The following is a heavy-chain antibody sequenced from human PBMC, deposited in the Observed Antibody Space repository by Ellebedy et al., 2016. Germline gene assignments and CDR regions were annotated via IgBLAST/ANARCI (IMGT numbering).Heavy chain of an antibody. J-gene: IGHJ4*02. V-gene: IGHV4-34*01. D-gene: IGHD2-2*02. CDR1: GGSFSGYY. CDR2: INHSGST. CDR3: ARGKDCSSTSCYRRKTNPFDY. Sequence: SETLSLTXAVYGGSFSGYYWSWIRQPPGKGLEWIGEINHSGSTNYNPSLKSRVTISVDTSKNQFSLKLSSVTAADTAVYYCARGKDCSSTSCYRRKTNPFDYWGQGTLVTVSS.